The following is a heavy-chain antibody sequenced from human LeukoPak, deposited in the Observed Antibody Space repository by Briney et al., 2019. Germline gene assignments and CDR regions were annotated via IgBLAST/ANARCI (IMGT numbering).Heavy chain of an antibody. CDR3: AKARGLIGGAFDI. J-gene: IGHJ3*02. CDR2: ISWDGDTT. D-gene: IGHD3-22*01. V-gene: IGHV3-43*01. Sequence: GGSLRLSCAASGFTFDDYIMHWVRHAPGKGLEWVSLISWDGDTTYYADSVKGRFTISRDNSKNSLCLLMNSLTTEDTALYYCAKARGLIGGAFDIWGRGTMVTVSS. CDR1: GFTFDDYI.